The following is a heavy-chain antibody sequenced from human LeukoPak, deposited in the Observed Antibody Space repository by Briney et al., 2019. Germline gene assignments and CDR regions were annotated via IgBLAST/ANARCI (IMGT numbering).Heavy chain of an antibody. J-gene: IGHJ6*03. CDR2: IFDSGIA. D-gene: IGHD3-16*01. V-gene: IGHV4-38-2*01. CDR1: NYPITSDYY. CDR3: GRAGFGTAYNRFYYYMDV. Sequence: SETLSLTCAVSNYPITSDYYWVWIRQPPGQGLEWIGQIFDSGIAHYNPSLKSRVTMSVDTSRSQFSVKLNSVTAADTAVYFGGRAGFGTAYNRFYYYMDVWGKGTTVTVSS.